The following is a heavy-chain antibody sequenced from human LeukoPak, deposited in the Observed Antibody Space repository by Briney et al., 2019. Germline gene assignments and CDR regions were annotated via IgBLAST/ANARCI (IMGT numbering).Heavy chain of an antibody. V-gene: IGHV1-69*04. CDR2: IIPILGMA. Sequence: GASVKVSCKASGGTFSSYAISWVRQAPGQGLEWMGRIIPILGMANYAQKFQGRVTITADKSTSTAYMELSSLRSEDTAVYYCARDGPTPNTMPYYWGQGTLVTVSS. J-gene: IGHJ4*02. CDR1: GGTFSSYA. CDR3: ARDGPTPNTMPYY. D-gene: IGHD2-2*01.